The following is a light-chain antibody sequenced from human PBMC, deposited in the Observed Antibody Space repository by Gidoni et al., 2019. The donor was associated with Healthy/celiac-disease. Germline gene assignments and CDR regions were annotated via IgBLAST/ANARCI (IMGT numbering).Light chain of an antibody. J-gene: IGLJ2*01. CDR2: GTS. Sequence: QSVLTPPPSVSGAPGQRVTISCTGSSSNIGAGYDVHWYQQLPGPAPKLLSYGTSNRPSGVPDRFSGSKSGTSASLAITGLQAEDEADYYCQSYDSSLSGPRVFGGGTKLTVL. CDR1: SSNIGAGYD. CDR3: QSYDSSLSGPRV. V-gene: IGLV1-40*01.